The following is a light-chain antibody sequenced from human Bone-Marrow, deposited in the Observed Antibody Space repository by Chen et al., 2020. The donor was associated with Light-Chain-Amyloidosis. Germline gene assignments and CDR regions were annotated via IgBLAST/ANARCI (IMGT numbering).Light chain of an antibody. CDR2: SNT. J-gene: IGLJ2*01. Sequence: QSVLTQPPSVSGAPGQRVTISCTGSTSNIGAGYDVHWYQHLPGTAPKLLIYSNTNRPSRAPDRLSGSESGTVTSRAITGVQAGDEADYCGQSCGSNDVVIGGGTKLSV. CDR1: TSNIGAGYD. CDR3: QSCGSNDVV. V-gene: IGLV1-40*01.